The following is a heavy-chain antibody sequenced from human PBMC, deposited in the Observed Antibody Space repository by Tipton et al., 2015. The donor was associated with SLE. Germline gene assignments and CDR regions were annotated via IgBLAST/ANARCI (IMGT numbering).Heavy chain of an antibody. D-gene: IGHD6-6*01. V-gene: IGHV3-21*01. CDR2: ISSSSNYM. CDR1: GFRFGDFA. CDR3: ASELVPAYGMDV. J-gene: IGHJ6*02. Sequence: SLRLSCAASGFRFGDFAVSWVRQAPGKGLEWVSSISSSSNYMHYADSVKGRFTISRDNAKNSLYLQMNSLRAEDTAVYYCASELVPAYGMDVWGQGTTVTVSS.